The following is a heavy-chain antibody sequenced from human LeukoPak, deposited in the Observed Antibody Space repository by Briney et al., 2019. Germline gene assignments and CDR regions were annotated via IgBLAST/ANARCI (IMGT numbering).Heavy chain of an antibody. CDR1: GFTVSNNY. CDR2: IYSGGDT. CDR3: ARHTPPDY. V-gene: IGHV3-66*04. Sequence: GGSLRLSCAASGFTVSNNYMNWVRQAPRKGLEWVSIIYSGGDTYYADSVEGRFTISRDNSKNTLYLQMNSLRAEDTAVYFCARHTPPDYWGQGTLVTVSS. J-gene: IGHJ4*02.